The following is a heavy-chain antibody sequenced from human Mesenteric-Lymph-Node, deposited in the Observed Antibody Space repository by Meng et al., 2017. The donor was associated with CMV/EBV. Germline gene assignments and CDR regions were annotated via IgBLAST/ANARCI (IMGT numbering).Heavy chain of an antibody. CDR2: IKEDGSEK. Sequence: GESLKISCAVSGFTFRSYWMSWVRQAPGKGLEWVANIKEDGSEKYYVDSVKGRFTVSRDNAKNSLYLHMNSLRVEDTALYYCARVVHSSAWYPFDYWGRGTLVTVSS. V-gene: IGHV3-7*01. CDR1: GFTFRSYW. CDR3: ARVVHSSAWYPFDY. D-gene: IGHD6-19*01. J-gene: IGHJ4*02.